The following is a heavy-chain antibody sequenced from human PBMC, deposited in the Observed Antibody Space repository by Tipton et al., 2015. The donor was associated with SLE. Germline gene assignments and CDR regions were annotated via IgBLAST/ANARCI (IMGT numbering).Heavy chain of an antibody. CDR3: ATTSNGYDYSFDY. D-gene: IGHD5-12*01. J-gene: IGHJ4*02. Sequence: VQLAQSGTEVKKPGESLKISCKGSGYSFSSYWIGWVRQVPGKGLDWMGITYPGDADPRYSPSFQGHVTISVDKSITTAYLQWSSLKASDTAIYYCATTSNGYDYSFDYWGQGTLVTVSS. V-gene: IGHV5-51*03. CDR2: TYPGDADP. CDR1: GYSFSSYW.